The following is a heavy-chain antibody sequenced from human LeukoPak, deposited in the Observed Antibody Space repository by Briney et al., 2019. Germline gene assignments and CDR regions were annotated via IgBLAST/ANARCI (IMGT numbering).Heavy chain of an antibody. J-gene: IGHJ3*02. CDR2: IYYSGST. V-gene: IGHV4-39*01. CDR3: ARPKFMITFGGVIVGDAFDI. D-gene: IGHD3-16*02. Sequence: SETLSLTCTVSGGSISSYYWGWIRQPPGKGLEWIGSIYYSGSTYYNPSLKSRVTISVDTSKNQFSLKLSSVTAADTAVYYCARPKFMITFGGVIVGDAFDIWGQGTMVTVSS. CDR1: GGSISSYY.